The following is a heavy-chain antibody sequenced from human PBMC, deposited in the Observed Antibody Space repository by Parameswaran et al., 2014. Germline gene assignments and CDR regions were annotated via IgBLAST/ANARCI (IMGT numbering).Heavy chain of an antibody. D-gene: IGHD6-19*01. CDR2: IYYSGST. CDR3: AREGSGWSDVDP. Sequence: VRQAPGKGLEWIGYIYYSGSTNYNPSLKSRVTISVDTSKNQFSLKLSSVTAADTAVYYCAREGSGWSDVDPWGQGTLVTVSS. J-gene: IGHJ5*02. V-gene: IGHV4-59*01.